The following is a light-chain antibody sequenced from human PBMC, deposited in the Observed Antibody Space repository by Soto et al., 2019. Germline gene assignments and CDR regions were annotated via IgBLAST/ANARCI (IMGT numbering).Light chain of an antibody. CDR1: QSISSW. Sequence: DFQISLYISNLSAXVGDXATIXXRASQSISSWLAWYQQKPGRRTRLLIYRASTLESGVPSRFSGRGSGTEFTLTISSLQPDDFAPYYCQQYDNCLWSFGHLTKVDMK. CDR2: RAS. V-gene: IGKV1-5*03. CDR3: QQYDNCLWS. J-gene: IGKJ1*01.